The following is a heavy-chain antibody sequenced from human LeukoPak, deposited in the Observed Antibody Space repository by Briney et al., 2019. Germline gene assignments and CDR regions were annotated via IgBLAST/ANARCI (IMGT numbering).Heavy chain of an antibody. Sequence: GESLRLSCATSGVTFSNFDLHWVRQATGEGLEWVSYIWPAGDTYYPHSVKGRFTISREKSKNSFYLQMNNLSAGDTAVYYCSRGGAPAGYAYDIWGHGTVVTVSS. CDR1: GVTFSNFD. CDR3: SRGGAPAGYAYDI. D-gene: IGHD6-13*01. CDR2: IWPAGDT. J-gene: IGHJ3*02. V-gene: IGHV3-13*01.